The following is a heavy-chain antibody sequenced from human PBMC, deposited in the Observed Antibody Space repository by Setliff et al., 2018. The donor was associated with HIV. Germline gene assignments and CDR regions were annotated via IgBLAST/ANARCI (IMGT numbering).Heavy chain of an antibody. V-gene: IGHV1-18*01. Sequence: ASVKVSCKASGYTFSSFGISWVRQAPGQGLEWMGWTSAYSGYTLFAQKFRGRVTMTADTSTSTAYMDLGSLRSDDTAVYYCAKCSEMLGTPATSSGYYCGWFDPWGQGTLVTVSS. CDR2: TSAYSGYT. CDR3: AKCSEMLGTPATSSGYYCGWFDP. D-gene: IGHD3-22*01. CDR1: GYTFSSFG. J-gene: IGHJ5*02.